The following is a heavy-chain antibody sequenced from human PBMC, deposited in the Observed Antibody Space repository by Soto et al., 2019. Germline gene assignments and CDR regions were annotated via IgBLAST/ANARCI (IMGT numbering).Heavy chain of an antibody. D-gene: IGHD6-13*01. CDR3: ARGGYSSLPLHSISGGNWFDP. CDR2: IIPIFGTA. Sequence: WASVKVSCKASGGTFSSYAISWVRQAPGQGLEWMGGIIPIFGTANYAQKFQGRVTITADESTSTAYMELSSLRSEDTAVYYCARGGYSSLPLHSISGGNWFDPWGQGTLVTVSS. V-gene: IGHV1-69*13. CDR1: GGTFSSYA. J-gene: IGHJ5*02.